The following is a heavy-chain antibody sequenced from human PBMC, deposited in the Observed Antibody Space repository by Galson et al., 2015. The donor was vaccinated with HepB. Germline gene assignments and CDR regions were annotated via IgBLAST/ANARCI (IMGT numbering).Heavy chain of an antibody. CDR3: ATRLYSSSWFPDAFDI. Sequence: LRLSCAASGFTVSSNYMSWVRQAPGKGLEWVSVIYSGGSTYYADSVKGRFTISRHNSKNTLYLQMNSLRAEDTAVYYCATRLYSSSWFPDAFDIWGQGTMVTVSS. V-gene: IGHV3-53*04. CDR1: GFTVSSNY. J-gene: IGHJ3*02. D-gene: IGHD6-13*01. CDR2: IYSGGST.